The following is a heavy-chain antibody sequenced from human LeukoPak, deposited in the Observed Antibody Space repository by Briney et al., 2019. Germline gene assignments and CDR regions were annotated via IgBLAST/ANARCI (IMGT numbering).Heavy chain of an antibody. J-gene: IGHJ5*02. CDR2: IHHSGRT. CDR1: GGSISSSSYY. CDR3: ARRRGYDYVWFDP. Sequence: PSETLSLTCTVSGGSISSSSYYFWSWIRQPPGKGLEWIGSIHHSGRTSYNTSLKSRVTISVDTSKNQFSLRLSSVTAADTAVYFCARRRGYDYVWFDPWGQGTLVTVPS. V-gene: IGHV4-39*01. D-gene: IGHD5-12*01.